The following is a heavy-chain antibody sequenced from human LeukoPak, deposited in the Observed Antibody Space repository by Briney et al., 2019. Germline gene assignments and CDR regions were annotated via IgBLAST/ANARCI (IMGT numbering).Heavy chain of an antibody. CDR1: GYTFTSYG. CDR2: ISAYNGNT. Sequence: AASVKVSCKASGYTFTSYGISWVRQAPGQGLECMGWISAYNGNTNYAQKLQGRVTMTTDTSTSTAYMELRSLRSDDTAVYYCARDVLRVGGIAAAGRFGYWGQGTLVTVSS. CDR3: ARDVLRVGGIAAAGRFGY. J-gene: IGHJ4*02. V-gene: IGHV1-18*01. D-gene: IGHD6-13*01.